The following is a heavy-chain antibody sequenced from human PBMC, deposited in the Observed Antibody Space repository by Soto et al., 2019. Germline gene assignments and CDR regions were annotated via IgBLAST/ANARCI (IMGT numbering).Heavy chain of an antibody. CDR1: GYSISSGYY. CDR3: ARVPDY. Sequence: SETLSLTCSVSGYSISSGYYWGWIRQPPGRGLEWIGTIYHTGSTWYNPSLKSRVTISVDTSKNQFSLKIISVTAADTAVYYCARVPDYWGQGTLVTVSS. J-gene: IGHJ4*02. CDR2: IYHTGST. V-gene: IGHV4-38-2*02.